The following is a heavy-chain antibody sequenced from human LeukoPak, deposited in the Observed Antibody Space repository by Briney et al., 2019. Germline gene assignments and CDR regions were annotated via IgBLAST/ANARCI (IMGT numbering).Heavy chain of an antibody. J-gene: IGHJ4*02. CDR1: GNFW. D-gene: IGHD2-2*01. CDR3: VSFYETY. Sequence: GGSLRLSCAASGNFWMHWVRQAPGKGLVWVSHINSDGSWTSYADSVKGRFTISKDNAKNTVYLQMNNLRAEDTAVYYCVSFYETYWGRGTLVTVSS. CDR2: INSDGSWT. V-gene: IGHV3-74*01.